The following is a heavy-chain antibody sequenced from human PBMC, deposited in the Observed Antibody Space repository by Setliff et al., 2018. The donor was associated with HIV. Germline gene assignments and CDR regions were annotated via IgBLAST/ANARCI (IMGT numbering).Heavy chain of an antibody. V-gene: IGHV1-2*02. CDR1: GYTFTDYY. Sequence: ASVKVSCKTSGYTFTDYYIHWVRQAPGQGLEWMGWINPNGGATHYAQRFRDSVIMTRDTSISTVYIRLISLKSDDTAVYYCARISPTLDYWGQGTLVTV. CDR2: INPNGGAT. J-gene: IGHJ4*02. CDR3: ARISPTLDY.